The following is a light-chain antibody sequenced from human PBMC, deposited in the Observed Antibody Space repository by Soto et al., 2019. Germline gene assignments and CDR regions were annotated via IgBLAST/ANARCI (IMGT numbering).Light chain of an antibody. CDR2: EVN. J-gene: IGLJ2*01. CDR1: RSTVGGYNN. V-gene: IGLV2-14*01. Sequence: QSVLTQPASVSGPPGKSITISAPGTRSTVGGYNNVSWHQQHPGKAPKPMIYEVNTRPSGVSNRFSGSKSGNTASLTISGLQAEDEADYYCCSYTSSGAHVFGGGTKVTVL. CDR3: CSYTSSGAHV.